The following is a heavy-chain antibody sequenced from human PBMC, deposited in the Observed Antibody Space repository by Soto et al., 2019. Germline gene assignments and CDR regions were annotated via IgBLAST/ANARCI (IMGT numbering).Heavy chain of an antibody. Sequence: EVQLVESGGGLVQPGGSMRLSCATSGFTCSDHFVDWARQAPGKGLEWIGRTKDKSYSFASKYRASVQGRFTISRDDSANPVYLRLAGVTSEATAVCYCSMIMGVMGYWGQGTLVTVSS. V-gene: IGHV3-72*01. CDR1: GFTCSDHF. CDR3: SMIMGVMGY. D-gene: IGHD3-16*01. CDR2: TKDKSYSFAS. J-gene: IGHJ4*02.